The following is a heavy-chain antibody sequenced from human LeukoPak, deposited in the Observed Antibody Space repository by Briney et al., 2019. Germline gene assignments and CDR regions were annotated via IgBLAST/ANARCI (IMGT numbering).Heavy chain of an antibody. J-gene: IGHJ4*02. CDR3: GRNRGGYIDY. V-gene: IGHV6-1*01. CDR1: GDSVSSNSAA. Sequence: SQTLSLTCVISGDSVSSNSAAWNWIRQSPSRGLEWLGRTYYRSKWYNGYSVSVKSRITINTDTSKNQFSLQLNSVPPEDTAVYFCGRNRGGYIDYWGQGTLVTVSS. CDR2: TYYRSKWYN. D-gene: IGHD2-15*01.